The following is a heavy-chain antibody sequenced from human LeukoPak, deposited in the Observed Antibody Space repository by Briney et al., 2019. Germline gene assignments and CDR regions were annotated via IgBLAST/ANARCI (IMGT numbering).Heavy chain of an antibody. CDR2: INTDNGNT. D-gene: IGHD3-22*01. J-gene: IGHJ4*02. CDR1: GYTFTSYA. CDR3: AREGGSSGHFDY. Sequence: ASVTVSCKASGYTFTSYAIHWVRQAPGQRLEWMGWINTDNGNTKYSQEVQGRVTISRDTSASTVHMELSSLRSEDMAVYYCAREGGSSGHFDYWGQGTLVTVSS. V-gene: IGHV1-3*03.